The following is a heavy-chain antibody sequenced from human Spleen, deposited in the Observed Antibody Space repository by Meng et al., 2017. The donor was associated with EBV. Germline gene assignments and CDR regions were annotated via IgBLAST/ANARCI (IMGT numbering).Heavy chain of an antibody. CDR2: ISGYNGYT. CDR1: GYTFTSYG. J-gene: IGHJ4*02. Sequence: QVQLVQSDAEVKKPGASVQVSCKASGYTFTSYGISWVRQAPGQGLEWMGWISGYNGYTNYAQNLQDRVTMTTDTSTSTAYMELRSLRSDDTAVYYCARKSDYGGNFYYFDNWGQGTLVTVSS. D-gene: IGHD4-23*01. V-gene: IGHV1-18*01. CDR3: ARKSDYGGNFYYFDN.